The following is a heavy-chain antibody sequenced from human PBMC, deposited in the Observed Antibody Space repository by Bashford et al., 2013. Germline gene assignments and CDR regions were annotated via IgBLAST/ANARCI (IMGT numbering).Heavy chain of an antibody. D-gene: IGHD6-19*01. CDR3: ARNVTVAVTDPRGHGFFDS. J-gene: IGHJ4*01. CDR2: VFYSGST. V-gene: IGHV4-39*01. CDR1: GSLMSSNYY. Sequence: SVDPVPHVXSLCGSLMSSNYYWAWIRQPPGKELEWIGSVFYSGSTVYNPSLKSRLTISVDTSRNEFSLKLTSVTATDTAIYYCARNVTVAVTDPRGHGFFDSWGHGTRVTVSS.